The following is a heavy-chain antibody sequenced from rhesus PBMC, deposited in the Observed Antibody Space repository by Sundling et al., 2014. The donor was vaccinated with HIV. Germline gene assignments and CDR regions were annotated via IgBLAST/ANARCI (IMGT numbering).Heavy chain of an antibody. CDR1: GFSIDDYA. CDR3: ARESIGTGVKTYGLDS. D-gene: IGHD3-22*01. Sequence: EVQLVESGGGVVQPGGSLRLSCAASGFSIDDYAIHWVRQAPGKGLEWVSGISWSGDRTGYADSVKGRFTFSRDNAKNFLLLQMNRLRPEDTAVYYCARESIGTGVKTYGLDSWGQGVVVTVSS. V-gene: IGHV3-201*01. J-gene: IGHJ6*01. CDR2: ISWSGDRT.